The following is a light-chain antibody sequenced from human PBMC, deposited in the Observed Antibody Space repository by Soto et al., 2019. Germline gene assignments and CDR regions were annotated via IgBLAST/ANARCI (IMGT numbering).Light chain of an antibody. J-gene: IGKJ4*01. Sequence: SVLTQSPGTLSLSPGERATLSCRASQSFNSIYLAWYQQKPGQAPRLLIYGASSRATGIPDRFSGSGSGTDFTLACSRLESADFAVYHCQQYGSSPLTFGGGTKVDI. V-gene: IGKV3-20*01. CDR1: QSFNSIY. CDR2: GAS. CDR3: QQYGSSPLT.